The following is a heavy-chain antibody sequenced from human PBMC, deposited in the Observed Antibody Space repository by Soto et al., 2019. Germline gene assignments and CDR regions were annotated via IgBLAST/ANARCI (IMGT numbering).Heavy chain of an antibody. Sequence: GGSLRLSCAASGFPFSSYPMSWVRQAPGKGLEWVSAITGSGDSTSYADSVKGRFTISRDNSKNTLYLQMNSLRAEDTAAYYCAKSQSSINCDYGMDFRGQGSSVIVSS. V-gene: IGHV3-23*01. J-gene: IGHJ6*02. D-gene: IGHD6-13*01. CDR3: AKSQSSINCDYGMDF. CDR1: GFPFSSYP. CDR2: ITGSGDST.